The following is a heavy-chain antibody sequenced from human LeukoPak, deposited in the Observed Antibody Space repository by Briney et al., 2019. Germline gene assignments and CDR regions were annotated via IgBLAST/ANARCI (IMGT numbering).Heavy chain of an antibody. CDR3: ATLSGGPTGYFHH. J-gene: IGHJ1*01. Sequence: PGGSLRLSCAASWVSGSKNYMSWVRPAPGKGLGWGSVIYSAGSTYYAASVKGRFTISRDNSKNTLYLQMNSLRAEDTAVYYCATLSGGPTGYFHHWGQGTLVTVSS. D-gene: IGHD3-16*01. V-gene: IGHV3-53*01. CDR1: WVSGSKNY. CDR2: IYSAGST.